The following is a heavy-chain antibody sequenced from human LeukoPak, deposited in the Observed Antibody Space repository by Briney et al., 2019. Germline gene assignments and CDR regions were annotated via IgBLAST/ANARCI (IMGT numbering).Heavy chain of an antibody. J-gene: IGHJ6*02. Sequence: ASVKVSCKASGYTFTSYGISWVRQAPGQGLEWMGWISAYNGNTNYAQKLQGRVTMTTDTSTSTAYMELRSLRSDDTAVYSCARDRDEHYYYYGMDVWGQGTTVTVSS. CDR3: ARDRDEHYYYYGMDV. CDR1: GYTFTSYG. V-gene: IGHV1-18*01. CDR2: ISAYNGNT.